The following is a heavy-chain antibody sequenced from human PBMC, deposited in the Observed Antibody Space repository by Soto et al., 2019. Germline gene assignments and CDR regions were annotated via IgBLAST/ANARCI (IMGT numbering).Heavy chain of an antibody. CDR3: ASGPARSNYYYYGTDV. J-gene: IGHJ6*04. D-gene: IGHD2-2*01. V-gene: IGHV4-39*01. Sequence: PSETVALTCSVSGGSISSSSYYWGWIRQPPGKGLEWIGSIYYSGSTYYNPSLKSRVTISVDTSKNQFSLKLSSVTAADTAVYYCASGPARSNYYYYGTDVWVKGTKGTV. CDR2: IYYSGST. CDR1: GGSISSSSYY.